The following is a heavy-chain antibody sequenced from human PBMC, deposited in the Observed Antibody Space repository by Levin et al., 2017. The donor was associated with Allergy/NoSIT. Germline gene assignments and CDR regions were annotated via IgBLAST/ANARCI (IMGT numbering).Heavy chain of an antibody. CDR3: TTDFDWSPTYYYYYGMDV. D-gene: IGHD3-9*01. Sequence: SGGSLRLSCAASGFTFSNAWMSWVRQAPGKGLEWVGRIKSKTDGGTTDYAAPVKGRFTISRDDSKNTLYLQMNSLKTEDTAVYYCTTDFDWSPTYYYYYGMDVWGQGTTVTVSS. CDR1: GFTFSNAW. CDR2: IKSKTDGGTT. V-gene: IGHV3-15*01. J-gene: IGHJ6*02.